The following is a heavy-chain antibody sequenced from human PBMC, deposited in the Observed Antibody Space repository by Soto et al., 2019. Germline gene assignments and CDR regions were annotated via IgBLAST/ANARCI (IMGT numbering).Heavy chain of an antibody. CDR3: AKGPIAVAGTIRFDP. D-gene: IGHD6-19*01. J-gene: IGHJ5*02. CDR1: GFTFSSYG. V-gene: IGHV3-30*18. Sequence: QVQLVESGGGVVQPGRSLRRSCAASGFTFSSYGMHWVRQAPGKGLEWVAVISYDGRNKYYADSVKGRFTISRDNSKNTLYLQMNSLRAEDTAVYYCAKGPIAVAGTIRFDPWGQGTLVTVSS. CDR2: ISYDGRNK.